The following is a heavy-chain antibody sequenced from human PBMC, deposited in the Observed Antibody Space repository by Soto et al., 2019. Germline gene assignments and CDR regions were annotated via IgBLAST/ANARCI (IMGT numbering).Heavy chain of an antibody. V-gene: IGHV3-33*01. CDR3: VSDGSDVLIGPLWFDP. CDR1: GFTISTYG. J-gene: IGHJ5*02. Sequence: GESLKISCAASGFTISTYGMHWVRQAPGKGLEWVAVIWYDGSQKYYAGSAKGRFTISRDNSKNTVYLQMKSLRAEDTAVYYCVSDGSDVLIGPLWFDPWGQGTQVTVSS. CDR2: IWYDGSQK. D-gene: IGHD3-9*01.